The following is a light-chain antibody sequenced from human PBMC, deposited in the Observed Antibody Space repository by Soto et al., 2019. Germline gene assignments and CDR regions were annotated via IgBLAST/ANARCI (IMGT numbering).Light chain of an antibody. J-gene: IGKJ1*01. CDR2: KAS. V-gene: IGKV1-5*03. Sequence: DIQMTQSPSTLSASVGDRVTITCRASESISGWLAWYQQKPGKAPKLVIFKASTLESGVPSRFSGGGSGTEFTLSISSLQPDDFAHYYCQQYNSYPRTFGQGTKVEIK. CDR1: ESISGW. CDR3: QQYNSYPRT.